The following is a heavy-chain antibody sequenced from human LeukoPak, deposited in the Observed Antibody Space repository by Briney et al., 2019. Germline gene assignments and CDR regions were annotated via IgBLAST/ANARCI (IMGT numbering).Heavy chain of an antibody. CDR2: FNPNSGGS. Sequence: ASVKVSCKASGYTFTDYYIQWARQAPGQGLGWMGWFNPNSGGSDYAQKFQGRVTMTGDTSISSGYMELSRLISDDTAVYYCAREKLRYFEKTGFDSWGQGTLVTVSS. CDR1: GYTFTDYY. J-gene: IGHJ5*01. V-gene: IGHV1-2*02. CDR3: AREKLRYFEKTGFDS. D-gene: IGHD3-9*01.